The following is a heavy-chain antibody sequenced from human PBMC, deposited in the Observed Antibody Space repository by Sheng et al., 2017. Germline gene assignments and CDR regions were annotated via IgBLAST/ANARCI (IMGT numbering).Heavy chain of an antibody. Sequence: ESGGGVVQPGRSLRLSCAASGFTFSSFGMDWVRQAPGKGLEWVSIISHDGSNKDYADSVKGRFTISRDNSKKMLFLQMDSLRSEDTAVYYCARNYYYMDVWGQGTTVTVSS. CDR2: ISHDGSNK. CDR1: GFTFSSFG. CDR3: ARNYYYMDV. J-gene: IGHJ6*03. V-gene: IGHV3-30*03.